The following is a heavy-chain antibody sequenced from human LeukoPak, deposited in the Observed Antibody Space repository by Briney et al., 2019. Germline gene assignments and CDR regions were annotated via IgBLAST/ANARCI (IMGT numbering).Heavy chain of an antibody. V-gene: IGHV4-39*07. J-gene: IGHJ4*02. Sequence: SETLSLTCTVSGGSISSSSYYWGWIRQPPGKGLEWIGGIYYSGSTYYNPSLKSRVTISVDTSKNQFSLKLSSVTAADTAVYYCAREEYYYDSSGYYRPYYFDYWGQGTLVTVSS. D-gene: IGHD3-22*01. CDR2: IYYSGST. CDR1: GGSISSSSYY. CDR3: AREEYYYDSSGYYRPYYFDY.